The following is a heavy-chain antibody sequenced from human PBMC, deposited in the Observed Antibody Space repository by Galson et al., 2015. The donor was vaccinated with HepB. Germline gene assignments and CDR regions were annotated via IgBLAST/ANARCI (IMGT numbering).Heavy chain of an antibody. CDR2: INSDGSST. CDR1: GFTFSSYW. D-gene: IGHD6-6*01. V-gene: IGHV3-74*01. Sequence: SLRLSCAASGFTFSSYWMHWVRQAPGKGLVWVSRINSDGSSTSYADSVKGRFTISRDNAKNTLYLQMNSLRAEDTAVYYCARDYLFLSSSPAPAARNYYYGMDVWGQGTTVTVSS. J-gene: IGHJ6*02. CDR3: ARDYLFLSSSPAPAARNYYYGMDV.